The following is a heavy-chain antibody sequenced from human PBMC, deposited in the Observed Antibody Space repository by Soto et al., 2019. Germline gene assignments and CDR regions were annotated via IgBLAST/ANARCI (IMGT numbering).Heavy chain of an antibody. J-gene: IGHJ4*02. CDR2: INPSGGST. V-gene: IGHV1-46*01. CDR3: ARVKYYYDSSGYYTFDY. D-gene: IGHD3-22*01. CDR1: GYTFTSYY. Sequence: GASVKFSCKASGYTFTSYYMHWVRQAPGQGLEWMGIINPSGGSTSYAQKFQGRVTMTRDTSTSTVYMELSSLRSEDTAVYYCARVKYYYDSSGYYTFDYWGQGTLVTVSS.